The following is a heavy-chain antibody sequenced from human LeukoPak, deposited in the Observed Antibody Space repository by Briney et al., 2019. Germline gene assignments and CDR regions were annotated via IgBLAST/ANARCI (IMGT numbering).Heavy chain of an antibody. D-gene: IGHD2-2*01. CDR1: GFTFSSYA. V-gene: IGHV3-23*01. Sequence: GGSLRLSCAASGFTFSSYAMSWVRQAPGKGLERVSAISGSGGSTYYVDSVKGRFTISRDNSKNTLYLQMNSLRAEDTAVYYCAKLPPPYCSSTSCPDYWGQGTLVTVSS. J-gene: IGHJ4*02. CDR3: AKLPPPYCSSTSCPDY. CDR2: ISGSGGST.